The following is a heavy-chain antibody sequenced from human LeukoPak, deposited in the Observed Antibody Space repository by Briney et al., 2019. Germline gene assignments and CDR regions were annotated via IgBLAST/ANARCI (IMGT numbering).Heavy chain of an antibody. Sequence: GGSLRLSCTVSGFTVSSNSMSWVRQAPGKGLEWVSFIYSDNTHYSDSVKGRFTISRDNSKNTLYLQMNSLRAEDTAVYYCARDTYDDILTSRYFEYWGQGTLVAVSS. CDR2: IYSDNT. CDR3: ARDTYDDILTSRYFEY. J-gene: IGHJ4*02. CDR1: GFTVSSNS. D-gene: IGHD3-9*01. V-gene: IGHV3-53*01.